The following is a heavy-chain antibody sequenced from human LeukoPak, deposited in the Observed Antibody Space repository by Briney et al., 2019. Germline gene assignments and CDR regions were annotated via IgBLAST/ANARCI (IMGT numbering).Heavy chain of an antibody. CDR1: GGSISSYY. Sequence: SETLSLTCTVSGGSISSYYWSWIRQPAGKGLEWIGRIYTSGSTNYNPSLKSRVTMSVDTSKNQFSLKLSSVTAADTAVYYRARDWYSSSGLYFDYWGQGTLVTASS. V-gene: IGHV4-4*07. J-gene: IGHJ4*02. D-gene: IGHD6-13*01. CDR2: IYTSGST. CDR3: ARDWYSSSGLYFDY.